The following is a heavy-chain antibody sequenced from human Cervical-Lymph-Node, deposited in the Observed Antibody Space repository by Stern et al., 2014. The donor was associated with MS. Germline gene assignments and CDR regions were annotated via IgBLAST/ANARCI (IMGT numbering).Heavy chain of an antibody. D-gene: IGHD3-16*01. CDR2: IEAGNGNT. V-gene: IGHV1-3*01. CDR3: AREGDSAGLDLDY. Sequence: VQLVESGAEVKKPGASVKVSCKASGYTFSRNVIHWVRQAPGQRLEWMGWIEAGNGNTRYSQKFQGRVTFSRDTSASTAYMELSSLRSEDTAVYYCAREGDSAGLDLDYGGQGTLATGSS. CDR1: GYTFSRNV. J-gene: IGHJ4*02.